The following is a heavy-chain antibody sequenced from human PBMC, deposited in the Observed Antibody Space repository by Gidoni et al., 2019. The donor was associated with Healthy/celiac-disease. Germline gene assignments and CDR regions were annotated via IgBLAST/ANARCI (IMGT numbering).Heavy chain of an antibody. V-gene: IGHV4-34*01. CDR2: INHSGST. CDR3: ARGLSDGVVGAAYYYFDY. CDR1: GRSFRGYY. D-gene: IGHD2-15*01. J-gene: IGHJ4*02. Sequence: QVQLQQWGAGLLKPSETLSLPCAVYGRSFRGYYWSWIRQPPGKGLEWLGEINHSGSTNYNPSRKSRVTISVDTSKNQFSLKLSSVTAADTAVYYCARGLSDGVVGAAYYYFDYWGQGTLVTVSS.